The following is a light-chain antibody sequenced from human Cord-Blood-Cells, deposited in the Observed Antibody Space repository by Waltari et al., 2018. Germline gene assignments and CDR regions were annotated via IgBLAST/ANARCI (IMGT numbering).Light chain of an antibody. V-gene: IGLV2-14*03. Sequence: QSALTQPASVSGSPGQSITISCTGTSSDVGCYNYVSWYQQHPGKAPKLRIYDVTNRPSGVSTRFSGSKSGNTASLTISGLQAEDEADYYCSSYTSSSTWVFGGGTKLTVL. CDR3: SSYTSSSTWV. CDR2: DVT. CDR1: SSDVGCYNY. J-gene: IGLJ3*02.